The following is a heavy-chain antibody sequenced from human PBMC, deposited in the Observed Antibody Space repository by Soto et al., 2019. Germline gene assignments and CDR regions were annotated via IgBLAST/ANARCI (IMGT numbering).Heavy chain of an antibody. CDR3: AREGSYSAYNFAHGIQLWSFDF. J-gene: IGHJ4*02. CDR1: GGSINTFY. D-gene: IGHD5-12*01. V-gene: IGHV4-4*07. Sequence: SETLSLTCTVSGGSINTFYWSWVRRPAGKGLEWIGRIFSSGSTSFNPSLESRVAMSVDTSKNHFSLNLSSVTAADMAVYYCAREGSYSAYNFAHGIQLWSFDFWGQGALVTVSS. CDR2: IFSSGST.